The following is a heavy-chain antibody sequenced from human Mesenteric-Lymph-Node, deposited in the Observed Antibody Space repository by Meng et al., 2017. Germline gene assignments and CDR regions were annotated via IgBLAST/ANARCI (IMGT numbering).Heavy chain of an antibody. CDR2: INPVSGAT. J-gene: IGHJ3*02. Sequence: ASVKVSCKASAYTFTAYYIHWVRQAPGQGLEWMGRINPVSGATKYAQRFQGRVTMTRDTSMSTAHMELNSLTSDDTAVYYCARDLRSGSYSDGFDIWGQGTTVTVSS. D-gene: IGHD1-26*01. V-gene: IGHV1-2*06. CDR1: AYTFTAYY. CDR3: ARDLRSGSYSDGFDI.